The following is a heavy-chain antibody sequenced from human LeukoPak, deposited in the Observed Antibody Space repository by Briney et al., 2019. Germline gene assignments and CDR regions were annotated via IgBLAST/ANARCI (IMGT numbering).Heavy chain of an antibody. D-gene: IGHD5-12*01. V-gene: IGHV1-18*01. CDR3: AAGRVYSGYGRGQYDY. J-gene: IGHJ4*02. Sequence: GASVKVSCKASGFPFTSYGISWVRHAPGQGLEWMGWINADNGNTNYAQKLQGRVTLTTDTPTSTDYMELRSLRSDDPAVYYCAAGRVYSGYGRGQYDYWGQGTLVTVSS. CDR2: INADNGNT. CDR1: GFPFTSYG.